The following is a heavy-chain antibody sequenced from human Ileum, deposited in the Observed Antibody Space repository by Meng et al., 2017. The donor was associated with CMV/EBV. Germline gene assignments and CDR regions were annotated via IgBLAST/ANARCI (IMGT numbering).Heavy chain of an antibody. V-gene: IGHV4-39*07. Sequence: SETLSLTCTVSGASISSSHYYWGWIRQPPGKGLEWIGNIYYSGGSHYSPSLKSRVTMSIDTSKNQFSLTLNSVTAADTAMYYCARLFYFGLRTSYAFDFWGHGTMVTVSS. CDR3: ARLFYFGLRTSYAFDF. D-gene: IGHD3-10*01. CDR1: GASISSSHYY. CDR2: IYYSGGS. J-gene: IGHJ3*01.